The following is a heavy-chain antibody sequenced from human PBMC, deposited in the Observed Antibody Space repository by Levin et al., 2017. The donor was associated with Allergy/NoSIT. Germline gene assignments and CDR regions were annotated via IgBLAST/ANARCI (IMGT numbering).Heavy chain of an antibody. CDR3: AKDPGDYYDSSGYYLSWYFDL. J-gene: IGHJ2*01. Sequence: LSLTCAASGFTFSSYGMHWVRQAPGKGLEWVAVISYDGSNKYYADSVKGRFTISRDNSKNTLYLQMNSLRAEDTAVYYCAKDPGDYYDSSGYYLSWYFDLWGRGTLVTVSS. CDR2: ISYDGSNK. D-gene: IGHD3-22*01. V-gene: IGHV3-30*18. CDR1: GFTFSSYG.